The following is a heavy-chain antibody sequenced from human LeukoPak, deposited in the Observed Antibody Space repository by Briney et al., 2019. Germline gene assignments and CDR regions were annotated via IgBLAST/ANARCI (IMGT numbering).Heavy chain of an antibody. J-gene: IGHJ4*02. CDR1: GYTFTGYY. Sequence: ASVKVSCTASGYTFTGYYMHWVRQAPGQGLEWMGWINPNSGGTNYAQKFQGRGTMTRDTSISTAYMELSRLRSDDTAVYYCARRKTAGFVGGATSWGQGTLVTVSS. V-gene: IGHV1-2*02. CDR2: INPNSGGT. CDR3: ARRKTAGFVGGATS. D-gene: IGHD1-26*01.